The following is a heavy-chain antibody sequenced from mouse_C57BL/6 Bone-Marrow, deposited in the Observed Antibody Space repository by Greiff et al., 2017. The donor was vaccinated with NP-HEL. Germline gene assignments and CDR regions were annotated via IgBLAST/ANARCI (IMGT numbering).Heavy chain of an antibody. CDR2: IYPGSGNT. J-gene: IGHJ4*01. CDR1: GYTFTDYY. Sequence: VQLQQSGAELVRPGASVKLSCKASGYTFTDYYINWVKQRPGQGLEWIARIYPGSGNTYYNEKFKGKATLTAEKSSSTAYMQLSSLTSEDSAVYFCARTLSFITTVVEDAMDYWGQGTSVTVSS. CDR3: ARTLSFITTVVEDAMDY. D-gene: IGHD1-1*01. V-gene: IGHV1-76*01.